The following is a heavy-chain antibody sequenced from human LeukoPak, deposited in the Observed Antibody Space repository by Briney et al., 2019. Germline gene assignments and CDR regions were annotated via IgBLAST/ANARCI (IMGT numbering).Heavy chain of an antibody. Sequence: GATVKISCKASGYSFIYYLLHWVREAPGKGLEWIGRVDPEDGESIYAEKFQGRLTISADTSSDTAYMELTSLTTGDTAGYLCATLGFGCACIGAACAFDYWGLGTRVTVSS. J-gene: IGHJ4*02. CDR2: VDPEDGES. V-gene: IGHV1-69-2*01. D-gene: IGHD2-15*01. CDR1: GYSFIYYL. CDR3: ATLGFGCACIGAACAFDY.